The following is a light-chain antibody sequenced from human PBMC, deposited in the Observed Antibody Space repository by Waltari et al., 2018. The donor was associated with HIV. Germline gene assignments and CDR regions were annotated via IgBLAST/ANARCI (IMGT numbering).Light chain of an antibody. V-gene: IGKV1-12*01. CDR3: QQSKTFPLD. J-gene: IGKJ2*01. CDR1: QDIARW. Sequence: DIQMTQSPSSVSAFVGDIVTITCRASQDIARWLAWYQQKPGKAPKLLIYAASSLHSGVPSRFSGNGSGTDFTLTISSLQPADSATYYCQQSKTFPLDFGQGSKLEI. CDR2: AAS.